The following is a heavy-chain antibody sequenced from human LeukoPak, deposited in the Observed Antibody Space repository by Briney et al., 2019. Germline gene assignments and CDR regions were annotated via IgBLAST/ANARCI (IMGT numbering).Heavy chain of an antibody. V-gene: IGHV4-34*01. CDR3: ARPRSRVSWFDP. Sequence: PSETLPLTCRVYGGSFSGYYWGNIRQSPGKGLEWIGEINHSGSTHYNPSLKSRVTISVDTSKNQFSLKLSSVTAADTAVYYCARPRSRVSWFDPWGQGTLVTVSS. J-gene: IGHJ5*02. CDR2: INHSGST. D-gene: IGHD2-8*01. CDR1: GGSFSGYY.